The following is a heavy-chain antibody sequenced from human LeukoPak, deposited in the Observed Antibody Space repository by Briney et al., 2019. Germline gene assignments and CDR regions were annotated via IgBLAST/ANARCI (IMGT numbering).Heavy chain of an antibody. CDR1: GFTFSSYW. CDR3: ARTYSNFDY. Sequence: GGSLRLSCAVSGFTFSSYWMHWVRQAPGKGLVWVSRINNDGSTTAYADSVKGRFTISRDNTKNTLYLQMNSLRAEDTAVYYCARTYSNFDYWGQGTLVTVSS. D-gene: IGHD6-13*01. CDR2: INNDGSTT. J-gene: IGHJ4*02. V-gene: IGHV3-74*01.